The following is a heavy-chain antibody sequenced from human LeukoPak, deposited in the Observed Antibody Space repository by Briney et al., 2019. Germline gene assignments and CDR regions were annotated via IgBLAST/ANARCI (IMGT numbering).Heavy chain of an antibody. CDR3: ARAGGYSYGDY. CDR1: GFTFSSYA. CDR2: ISYDGSNK. V-gene: IGHV3-30-3*01. D-gene: IGHD5-18*01. Sequence: GGSLRLSCAASGFTFSSYAMHWVRQAPGKGLEWVAVISYDGSNKYYADSVKGRFTISRDNSKNTLYLQMNSLRAEDTAMYYCARAGGYSYGDYWGQGTLVTVSS. J-gene: IGHJ4*02.